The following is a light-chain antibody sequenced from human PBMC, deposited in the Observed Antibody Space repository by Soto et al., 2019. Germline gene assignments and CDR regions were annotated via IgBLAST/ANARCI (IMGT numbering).Light chain of an antibody. Sequence: VVLPRSPLSLPVTLGHPPCISCRSSQSLVYRDGNTYMNWFQHRPGHSPRRLIYKVSDRDSGVPERFSGSGSVADITLKISSVEPEDVGVYYFMHATRSPPYSFGEGTKLEIK. J-gene: IGKJ2*03. V-gene: IGKV2-30*01. CDR3: MHATRSPPYS. CDR2: KVS. CDR1: QSLVYRDGNTY.